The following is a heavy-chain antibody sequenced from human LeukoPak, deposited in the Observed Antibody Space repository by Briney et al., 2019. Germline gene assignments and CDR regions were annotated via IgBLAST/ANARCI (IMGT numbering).Heavy chain of an antibody. Sequence: GGSLRLSCAASGFMFSRYWMSWVRQAPGKGLEWVADIKQGGNEKQYVDSVKGRFTISRDNSKNTLYLQMNSLRAEDTAVYYCAKPRDPPEWYFDYWGQGTLVTVSS. J-gene: IGHJ4*02. D-gene: IGHD3-3*01. CDR3: AKPRDPPEWYFDY. V-gene: IGHV3-7*01. CDR2: IKQGGNEK. CDR1: GFMFSRYW.